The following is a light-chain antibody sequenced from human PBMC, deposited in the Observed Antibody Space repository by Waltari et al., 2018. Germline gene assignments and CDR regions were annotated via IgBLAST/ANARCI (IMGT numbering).Light chain of an antibody. J-gene: IGLJ2*01. Sequence: SYELTQPPSVSVSPGQTARITCSGNALPTQYGYWYQQKPGQAPVLVIYKDSERPTGIPERFSGASSGTTVTLTISGVQAEDEADYYCQSADNSNTYVIFGGGTKLTVL. CDR1: ALPTQY. V-gene: IGLV3-25*03. CDR2: KDS. CDR3: QSADNSNTYVI.